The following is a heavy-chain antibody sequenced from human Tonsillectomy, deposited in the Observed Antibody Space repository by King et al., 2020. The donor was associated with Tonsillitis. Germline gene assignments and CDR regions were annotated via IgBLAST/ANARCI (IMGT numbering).Heavy chain of an antibody. CDR2: INPNSDGT. CDR3: AREGYNYDSSGFYSAY. Sequence: VQLVESGAEVKKPGASVKVSCKASGYPFTGYYIHWVRQAPGQRPEWMGWINPNSDGTHYAQKFQGRVTMTRDTSLSTVDMELSRLTSDDTAVYYCAREGYNYDSSGFYSAYWGKGTLVTVSS. CDR1: GYPFTGYY. J-gene: IGHJ4*02. D-gene: IGHD3-22*01. V-gene: IGHV1-2*02.